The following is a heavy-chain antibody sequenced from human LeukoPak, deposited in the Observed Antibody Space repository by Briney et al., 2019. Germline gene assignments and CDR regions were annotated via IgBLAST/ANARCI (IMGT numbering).Heavy chain of an antibody. V-gene: IGHV3-23*01. CDR2: ISPSGDST. CDR3: ARRLLTGGVTDFFDF. J-gene: IGHJ4*02. CDR1: GITFSSHS. D-gene: IGHD2-21*02. Sequence: PGRSLRLSCAASGITFSSHSMSWVRQAPGEGLEWVAAISPSGDSTTYRDSVKGQFTISRDNSRNRLYLQMNTLTVEDTAIYYCARRLLTGGVTDFFDFWGQGALVTVSS.